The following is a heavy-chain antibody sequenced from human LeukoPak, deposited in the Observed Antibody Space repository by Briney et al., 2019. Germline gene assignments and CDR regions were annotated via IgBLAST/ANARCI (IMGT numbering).Heavy chain of an antibody. J-gene: IGHJ4*02. Sequence: GSLRLSCAASGFTFSSYWMGWVRQAPGKGLEWVANIKQDGSEKYYVDSVKGRFTISRDNAKNSLYLQMNSLRAEDTAVYYCARESGSGSYFDYWGQGTLVTVSS. D-gene: IGHD3-10*01. CDR2: IKQDGSEK. CDR1: GFTFSSYW. V-gene: IGHV3-7*01. CDR3: ARESGSGSYFDY.